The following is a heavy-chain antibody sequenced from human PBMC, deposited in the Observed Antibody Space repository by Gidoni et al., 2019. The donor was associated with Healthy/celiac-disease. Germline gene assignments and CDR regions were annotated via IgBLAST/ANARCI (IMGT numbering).Heavy chain of an antibody. CDR3: AEWTTLQG. Sequence: EVQPLASGGGLVQPGGSMRLSCAASGFTFSSYAMSWVRQAPGKGLECASYISGSSGSTYYADSVKGRFTISRDNSKNTLYLQMNSLRAEDTAVDYCAEWTTLQGWGQGTLVTVSS. V-gene: IGHV3-23*01. CDR1: GFTFSSYA. J-gene: IGHJ4*02. CDR2: ISGSSGST. D-gene: IGHD3-3*01.